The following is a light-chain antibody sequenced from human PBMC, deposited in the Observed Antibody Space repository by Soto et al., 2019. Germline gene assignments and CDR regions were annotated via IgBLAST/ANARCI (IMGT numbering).Light chain of an antibody. J-gene: IGKJ1*01. CDR1: QTISSW. V-gene: IGKV1-39*01. Sequence: DIQMTQSPSTLSGSVGDRVTITCRASQTISSWLAWYQQKPGKAPKVLIYDASALQSGVPSRFSGSGSGTEFTLTISSLQPEDFAIYYCQQSYSTPWTFGQGTKVDIK. CDR2: DAS. CDR3: QQSYSTPWT.